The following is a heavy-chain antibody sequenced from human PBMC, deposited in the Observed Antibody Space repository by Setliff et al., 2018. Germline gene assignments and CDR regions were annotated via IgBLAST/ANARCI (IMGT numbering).Heavy chain of an antibody. CDR3: ALYDYGDYGMGIDAFDI. CDR2: FDPEDDET. D-gene: IGHD4-17*01. CDR1: GYSVTELS. Sequence: ASVKVSCKVSGYSVTELSMHWVRQAPGKGLEWMGGFDPEDDETIYAQKFQGRVTMTEDTSTSTAYMELRSLRSDDTAVYYCALYDYGDYGMGIDAFDIWGQGTMVTVSS. V-gene: IGHV1-24*01. J-gene: IGHJ3*02.